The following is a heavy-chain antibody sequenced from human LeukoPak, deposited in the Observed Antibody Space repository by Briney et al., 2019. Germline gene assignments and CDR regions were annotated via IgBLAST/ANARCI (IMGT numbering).Heavy chain of an antibody. Sequence: ASVKVSCKASGHTFTGYYMHWVRQAPGQGLEWMGWINPNSGGTNYAQKFQGRVTMTRDTSISTAYMELSRLRSDDTAVYYCARLGIPITMIVVVDFDYWGQGTLATVSS. CDR2: INPNSGGT. V-gene: IGHV1-2*02. D-gene: IGHD3-22*01. CDR1: GHTFTGYY. J-gene: IGHJ4*02. CDR3: ARLGIPITMIVVVDFDY.